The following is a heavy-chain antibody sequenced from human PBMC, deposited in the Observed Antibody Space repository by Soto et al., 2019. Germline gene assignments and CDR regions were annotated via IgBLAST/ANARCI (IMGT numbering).Heavy chain of an antibody. CDR3: ARETGGGNRHFDY. CDR1: GGTFSSYA. D-gene: IGHD2-15*01. Sequence: SVTVSCKASGGTFSSYAISWVRQAPGQGLEWMGGIIPIFGTANYAQKFQGRVTITADKSTSTAYMELSSLRSEDTAVYYCARETGGGNRHFDYWGQGTLVTVSS. J-gene: IGHJ4*02. V-gene: IGHV1-69*06. CDR2: IIPIFGTA.